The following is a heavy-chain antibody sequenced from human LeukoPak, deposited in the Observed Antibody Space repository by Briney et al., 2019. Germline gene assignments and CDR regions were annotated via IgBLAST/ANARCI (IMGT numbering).Heavy chain of an antibody. CDR1: GGSISSGGYY. D-gene: IGHD2-2*01. CDR2: IYYSGST. CDR3: ARGPRTAAEYFQH. Sequence: PSETLSLTCTVSGGSISSGGYYWSWIRQHPGKGLEWIGYIYYSGSTYYNPSLKSRVTISVDTSKNQFSLKLSSVTAADTAVYYCARGPRTAAEYFQHWGQGTLVTVSS. J-gene: IGHJ1*01. V-gene: IGHV4-31*03.